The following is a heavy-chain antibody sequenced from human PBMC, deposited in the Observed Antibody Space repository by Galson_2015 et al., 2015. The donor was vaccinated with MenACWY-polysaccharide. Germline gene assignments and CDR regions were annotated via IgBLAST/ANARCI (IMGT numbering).Heavy chain of an antibody. CDR3: AKDTGPGEYAYSWGTFDI. J-gene: IGHJ3*02. CDR2: MTSRSSYV. V-gene: IGHV3-21*03. Sequence: LRLSCAASGFQFDTHTMNWVRQAPGMGLEWISSMTSRSSYVYYADSVKDRFTISRDNAKSSLFLQMKNLGVEDTAAYYCAKDTGPGEYAYSWGTFDIWGRGTMVTVSS. CDR1: GFQFDTHT. D-gene: IGHD3-10*01.